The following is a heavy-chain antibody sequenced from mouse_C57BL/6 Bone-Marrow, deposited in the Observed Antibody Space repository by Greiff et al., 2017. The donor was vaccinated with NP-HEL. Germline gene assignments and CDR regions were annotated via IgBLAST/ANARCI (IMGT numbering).Heavy chain of an antibody. CDR1: GYTFTDYE. Sequence: QVQLKQSGAELVRPGASVTLSCKASGYTFTDYEMHWVKQTPVHGLEWIGAIDPETGGTAYNQKFKGKAILTADKSSSTAYMELRSLTSEDSAVYYCTRWAYSNYDAMDYWGQGTSVTVSS. CDR2: IDPETGGT. V-gene: IGHV1-15*01. CDR3: TRWAYSNYDAMDY. D-gene: IGHD2-5*01. J-gene: IGHJ4*01.